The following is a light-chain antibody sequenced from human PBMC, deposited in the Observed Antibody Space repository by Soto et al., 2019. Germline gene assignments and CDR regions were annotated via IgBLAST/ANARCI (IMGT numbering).Light chain of an antibody. J-gene: IGKJ1*01. CDR3: QQYQDWPRT. Sequence: EIVLTQSPATLSLSPGERATLSCRASQSVSSYLAWYQQKPGQAPRLLIYDASNRATGIPARFSGRGSRTEFTLTISSLQAEDSAVYYCQQYQDWPRTFGQGTKVDIK. CDR2: DAS. V-gene: IGKV3-11*01. CDR1: QSVSSY.